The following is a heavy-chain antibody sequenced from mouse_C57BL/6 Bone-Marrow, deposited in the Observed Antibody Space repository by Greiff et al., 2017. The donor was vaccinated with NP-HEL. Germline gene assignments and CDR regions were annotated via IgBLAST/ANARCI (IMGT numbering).Heavy chain of an antibody. CDR1: GFTFSDAW. Sequence: EVQLVESGGGLVQPGGSMKLSCAASGFTFSDAWMDWVRQSPEKGLEWVAEIRPKANNHATYYAESVKGRFTISSDDSKCSVYLQMNSLRAEDSGIYYCTRCTVAMDYWGQGTSVTVSA. J-gene: IGHJ4*01. D-gene: IGHD1-1*01. V-gene: IGHV6-6*01. CDR2: IRPKANNHAT. CDR3: TRCTVAMDY.